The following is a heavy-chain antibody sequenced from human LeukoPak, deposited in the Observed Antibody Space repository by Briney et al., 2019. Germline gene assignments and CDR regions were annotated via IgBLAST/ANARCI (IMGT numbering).Heavy chain of an antibody. CDR3: ARDEGGVVVAARDY. CDR2: ISAYNGNT. D-gene: IGHD2-15*01. Sequence: ASVKVSCKASSYTFTSYGISWVRQAPGQGLEWMGWISAYNGNTNYAQKLQGRVTMTTDTSTSTAYMELRSLRSDDTAVYYCARDEGGVVVAARDYWGQGTLVTVSS. J-gene: IGHJ4*02. CDR1: SYTFTSYG. V-gene: IGHV1-18*01.